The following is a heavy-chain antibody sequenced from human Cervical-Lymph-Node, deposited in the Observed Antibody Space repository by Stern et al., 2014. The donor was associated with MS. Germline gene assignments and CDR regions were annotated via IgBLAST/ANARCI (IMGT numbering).Heavy chain of an antibody. D-gene: IGHD3-22*01. J-gene: IGHJ4*02. V-gene: IGHV3-15*01. CDR1: GFTFSNAW. CDR2: IKSKTDGGTT. Sequence: EVHLVESGGGLVKPGGSLRLSCAASGFTFSNAWMRWVRQAPGKGLEWVGRIKSKTDGGTTDYAAPVKGRFTISRDDSKNTLYLQMISLKTEDTAVYYCTTAPSFYYDSRGYYGLDDFDYWGQGTLVTVSS. CDR3: TTAPSFYYDSRGYYGLDDFDY.